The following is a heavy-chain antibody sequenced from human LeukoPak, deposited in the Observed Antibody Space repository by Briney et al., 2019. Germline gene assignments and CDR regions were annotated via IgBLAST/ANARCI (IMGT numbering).Heavy chain of an antibody. Sequence: DSLKVSCKASGYTFNIYGIGWVRQAPGQGLEWMGWISAYNGNTNYAQKLQGRVTMTTDTSTSTAYMELRSLRSDDTAVYYCARGGYSYGYMGYFDYWGQGTLVTVSS. CDR3: ARGGYSYGYMGYFDY. V-gene: IGHV1-18*01. CDR2: ISAYNGNT. CDR1: GYTFNIYG. J-gene: IGHJ4*02. D-gene: IGHD5-18*01.